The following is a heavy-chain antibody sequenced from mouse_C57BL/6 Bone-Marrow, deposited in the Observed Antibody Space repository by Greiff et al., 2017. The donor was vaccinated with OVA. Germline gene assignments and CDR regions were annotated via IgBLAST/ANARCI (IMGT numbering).Heavy chain of an antibody. Sequence: EVQVVESGGGLVKPGGSLKLSCAASGFTFSDYGMHWVRQAPEKGLEWVAYISSGSSTIYYADTVKGRFTISRDNAKNTLFLQMTSLRSEDTAMYYCARRAQATFDDMDDWGQGTSVTVSS. D-gene: IGHD3-2*02. CDR1: GFTFSDYG. J-gene: IGHJ4*01. CDR3: ARRAQATFDDMDD. CDR2: ISSGSSTI. V-gene: IGHV5-17*01.